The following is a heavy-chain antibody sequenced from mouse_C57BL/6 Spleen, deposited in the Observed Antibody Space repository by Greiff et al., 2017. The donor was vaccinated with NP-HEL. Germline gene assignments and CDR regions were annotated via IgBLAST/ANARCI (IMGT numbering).Heavy chain of an antibody. CDR1: GYTFTSYW. V-gene: IGHV1-52*01. CDR3: ARSYYGNYDAMDY. Sequence: QVQLQQPGAELVRPGSSVKLSCKASGYTFTSYWMHWVKQRPIQGLEWIGNIDPSDSETHYNQKFKDKATLTVDKSSSTAYMQLSSLTSEDSAVYYCARSYYGNYDAMDYWGQGTSVTASS. J-gene: IGHJ4*01. CDR2: IDPSDSET. D-gene: IGHD2-1*01.